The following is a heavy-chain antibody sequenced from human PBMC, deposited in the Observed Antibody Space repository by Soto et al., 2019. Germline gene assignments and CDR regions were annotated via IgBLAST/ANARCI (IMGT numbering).Heavy chain of an antibody. Sequence: GGSLRLSCAASGFTFSNAWMNWVRQAPGKGLEWVGRIKSKTDGGTTDYAAPVKGRFTISRDDSKNTLYLQMNSLKTEDTAVYYCTTDSIAAAGRMVFNAFDIWGQGTMVTVSS. V-gene: IGHV3-15*07. J-gene: IGHJ3*02. D-gene: IGHD6-13*01. CDR3: TTDSIAAAGRMVFNAFDI. CDR1: GFTFSNAW. CDR2: IKSKTDGGTT.